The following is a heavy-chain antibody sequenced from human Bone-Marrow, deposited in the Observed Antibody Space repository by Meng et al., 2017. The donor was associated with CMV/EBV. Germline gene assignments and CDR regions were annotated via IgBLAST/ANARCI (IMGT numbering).Heavy chain of an antibody. D-gene: IGHD3-10*01. CDR1: GGSFSGYY. CDR3: ARSYGYYYYGMDV. J-gene: IGHJ6*02. V-gene: IGHV4-34*01. Sequence: LSCAVYGGSFSGYYWSWIRQPPGKGLEWIGEINHSGSTNYNPSLKSRVTMSVDTSKNQFSLDLTSVTAADTAVYYCARSYGYYYYGMDVWGQGTAVTVSS. CDR2: INHSGST.